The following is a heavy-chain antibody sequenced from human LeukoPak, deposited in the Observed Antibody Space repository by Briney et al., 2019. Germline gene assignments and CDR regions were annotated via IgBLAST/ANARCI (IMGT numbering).Heavy chain of an antibody. V-gene: IGHV4-4*02. CDR1: GGSISSSNW. J-gene: IGHJ4*02. Sequence: SETLSLTCAVSGGSISSSNWWSWVRQPPGKGLEWIGEIYHSGGTNYNPSLKSRVTISVDKSKNQVSLKLSSVTAADTAVYYCARVGTMIVVAEGDYWGQGTLVTVSS. CDR3: ARVGTMIVVAEGDY. D-gene: IGHD3-22*01. CDR2: IYHSGGT.